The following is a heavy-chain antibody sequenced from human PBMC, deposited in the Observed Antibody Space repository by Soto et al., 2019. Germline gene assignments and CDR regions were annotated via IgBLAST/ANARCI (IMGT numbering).Heavy chain of an antibody. J-gene: IGHJ4*02. CDR1: GYTFTTYG. CDR2: ISAYSGST. Sequence: QVQLVQSGAEVKKPGASVKVSCKASGYTFTTYGISWVRQAPGQGLEWMGWISAYSGSTKVAQKVQGRVTMTTDTSTTTAYMELRSLTSDDTAVYYCARDFTKSSSWPYYFDYWGQGTLVTVSS. V-gene: IGHV1-18*01. CDR3: ARDFTKSSSWPYYFDY. D-gene: IGHD6-13*01.